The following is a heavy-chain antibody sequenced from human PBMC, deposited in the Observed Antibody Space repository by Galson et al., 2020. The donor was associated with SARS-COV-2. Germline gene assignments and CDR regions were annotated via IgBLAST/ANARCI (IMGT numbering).Heavy chain of an antibody. CDR1: GGSISSSSYY. D-gene: IGHD3-3*01. Sequence: SETLSLTCTVSGGSISSSSYYWGWIRQPPGKGLEWIGSIYYSGSTYYNPSLKSRVTISVDTSKNQFSLKLSSVTAADTAVYYCARLHASRGYYHSGGYFDYWGQGTLVTVSS. J-gene: IGHJ4*02. CDR2: IYYSGST. V-gene: IGHV4-39*01. CDR3: ARLHASRGYYHSGGYFDY.